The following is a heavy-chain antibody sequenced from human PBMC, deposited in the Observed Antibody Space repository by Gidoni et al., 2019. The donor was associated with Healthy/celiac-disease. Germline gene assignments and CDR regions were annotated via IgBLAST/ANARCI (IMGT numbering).Heavy chain of an antibody. Sequence: EVQLVESGGGLVQPGGSLRLSCAASGFTFSSYGMSWVRQAPGKGLEWVANIKQDGSEKYYVDSVKGRFTISRDNAKNSLYLQMNSLRAEDTAVYYCARVIGLELPNYYYYYGMDVWGQGTTVTVSS. CDR1: GFTFSSYG. D-gene: IGHD1-7*01. CDR2: IKQDGSEK. J-gene: IGHJ6*02. CDR3: ARVIGLELPNYYYYYGMDV. V-gene: IGHV3-7*01.